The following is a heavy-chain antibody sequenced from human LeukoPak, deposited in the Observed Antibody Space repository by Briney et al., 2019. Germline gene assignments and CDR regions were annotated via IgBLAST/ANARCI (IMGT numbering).Heavy chain of an antibody. J-gene: IGHJ6*02. Sequence: GGSLRLSCAASGFTFSSYAMSWVRQAPGKGLEWVSAISGSGGSTYYADSVKGRFTISRDNSKNTLYLQMNSLRAEDTAVYYCAKARKERGYSYGYPSGPGPYGMDVWGQGTTVTVSS. CDR3: AKARKERGYSYGYPSGPGPYGMDV. CDR2: ISGSGGST. CDR1: GFTFSSYA. D-gene: IGHD5-18*01. V-gene: IGHV3-23*01.